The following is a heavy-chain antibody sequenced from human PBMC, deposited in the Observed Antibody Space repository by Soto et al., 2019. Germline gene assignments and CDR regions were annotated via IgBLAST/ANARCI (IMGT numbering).Heavy chain of an antibody. D-gene: IGHD2-8*01. CDR1: GFTFGDYY. Sequence: QVQLVESEGGLVKPGGSLRLSCAASGFTFGDYYMTWIRQAPGKGLEWVSFIGNRGTGIYYADSVKGRFTIFRDNAKNSLYLQMNSLRAEDTALYYCARDLRAVCMASRFDPWGQGTLVTVSS. CDR2: IGNRGTGI. V-gene: IGHV3-11*01. J-gene: IGHJ5*02. CDR3: ARDLRAVCMASRFDP.